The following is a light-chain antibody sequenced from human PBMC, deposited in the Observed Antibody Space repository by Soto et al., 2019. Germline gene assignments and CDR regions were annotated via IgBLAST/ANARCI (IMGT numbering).Light chain of an antibody. Sequence: DIQMTQSPSTLSASVGGRVTITCRASQSISSWLAWYQQKPGKAPKLLIYDASSLESGVPSRFSGSGSGTEFALTISSLQPDDFATYYCQQYNSYSTFGQGTTGDIK. CDR3: QQYNSYST. V-gene: IGKV1-5*01. J-gene: IGKJ1*01. CDR1: QSISSW. CDR2: DAS.